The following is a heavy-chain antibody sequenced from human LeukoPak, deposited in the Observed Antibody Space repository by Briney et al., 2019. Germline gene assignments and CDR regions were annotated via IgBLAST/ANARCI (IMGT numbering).Heavy chain of an antibody. CDR1: GGSISSGSYY. V-gene: IGHV4-61*02. CDR3: ARDLDYYDSSGYPRSYWFDP. D-gene: IGHD3-22*01. CDR2: IYTSGST. Sequence: SQTLSLTCTVSGGSISSGSYYWSWIRQPAGKGLEWIGRIYTSGSTNYNPSLKSRVTISEDTSKNQFSLKLSSVTAADTAVYYCARDLDYYDSSGYPRSYWFDPWGQGTLVTVSS. J-gene: IGHJ5*02.